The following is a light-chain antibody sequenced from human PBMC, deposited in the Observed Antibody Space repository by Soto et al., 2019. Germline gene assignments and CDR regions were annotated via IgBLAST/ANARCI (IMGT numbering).Light chain of an antibody. J-gene: IGKJ4*01. CDR3: QQYSNSPLT. CDR1: QSVSSNY. Sequence: EIVLTQSPGTLSLSPGEIATLSCRASQSVSSNYLAWYQQKPGQAPRLLIYGASSRATGIPGRFSGSGSETDFTLTISRLEPEDFAVYYCQQYSNSPLTFGGGTKVDIK. CDR2: GAS. V-gene: IGKV3-20*01.